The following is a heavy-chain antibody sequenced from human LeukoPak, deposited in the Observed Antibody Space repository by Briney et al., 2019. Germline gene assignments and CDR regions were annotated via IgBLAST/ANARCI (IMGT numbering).Heavy chain of an antibody. V-gene: IGHV3-30*04. CDR1: GFNFGTYA. CDR2: ISYDGGYA. CDR3: ATESSLSN. J-gene: IGHJ4*02. Sequence: GGSLRLSCVGSGFNFGTYAMDWVRQAPGKGLEWVGDISYDGGYASYAAAVRDRFTISRDNSRNTLFLQINSLRPEDAAVYYCATESSLSNWGQGTPVTVSS.